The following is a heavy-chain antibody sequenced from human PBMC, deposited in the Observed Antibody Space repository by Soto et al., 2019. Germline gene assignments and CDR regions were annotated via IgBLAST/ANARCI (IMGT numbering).Heavy chain of an antibody. V-gene: IGHV3-23*01. CDR3: EKEGMDYGDYYDFDY. CDR1: GFTFSSYA. CDR2: ISGSGGST. Sequence: GGSLRLSCAASGFTFSSYAMSWVRQAPGKGLEWVSAISGSGGSTYYADSVKGRFTISRDNSKNTLYLQMNSLRAEDTAVYYCEKEGMDYGDYYDFDYWGQGTLVTVSS. D-gene: IGHD4-17*01. J-gene: IGHJ4*02.